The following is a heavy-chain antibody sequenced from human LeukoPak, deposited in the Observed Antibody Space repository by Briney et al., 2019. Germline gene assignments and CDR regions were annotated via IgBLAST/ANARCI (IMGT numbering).Heavy chain of an antibody. Sequence: ASVKVSCKASGYTFTGYYMHWVRQAPGQGLEWMGWINPNSGGTNHAQKFQGRVTMTRDTSISTAYMELSRLRSDDTAVYYCARFLRGAVAGTYYYYYGMDVWGQGTTVTVSS. CDR2: INPNSGGT. D-gene: IGHD6-19*01. J-gene: IGHJ6*02. CDR3: ARFLRGAVAGTYYYYYGMDV. CDR1: GYTFTGYY. V-gene: IGHV1-2*02.